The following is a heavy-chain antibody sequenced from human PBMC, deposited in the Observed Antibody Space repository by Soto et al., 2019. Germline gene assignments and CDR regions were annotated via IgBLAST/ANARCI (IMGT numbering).Heavy chain of an antibody. J-gene: IGHJ4*02. V-gene: IGHV5-51*01. CDR3: ARRRYFDY. CDR1: GYSFTSYL. Sequence: XESLNLSWKCSGYSFTSYLIGWVLQMPGKGLEWMGIIYPGDSDTRYSPSFQGQVTISADKSISTAYLQWSSLKASDTAMYYCARRRYFDYWGQGTLVTVSS. CDR2: IYPGDSDT.